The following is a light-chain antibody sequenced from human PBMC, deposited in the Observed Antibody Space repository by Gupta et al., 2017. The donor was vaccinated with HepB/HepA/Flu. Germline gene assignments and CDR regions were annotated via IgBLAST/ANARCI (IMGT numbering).Light chain of an antibody. Sequence: DMQMTQSPSPLTASVGDRVTITCPADEDITGYLAWYQQKSGKVPKLLIYETSILQPGVSSRFRGSGSVTDFTLRLSNLQPEDVATYYCPNDNRAPHAFGGGTKLEI. J-gene: IGKJ4*01. V-gene: IGKV1-27*01. CDR2: ETS. CDR1: EDITGY. CDR3: PNDNRAPHA.